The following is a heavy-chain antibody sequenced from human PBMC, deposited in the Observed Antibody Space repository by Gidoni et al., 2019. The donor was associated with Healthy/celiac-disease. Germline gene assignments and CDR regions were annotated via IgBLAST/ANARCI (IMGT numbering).Heavy chain of an antibody. J-gene: IGHJ6*02. Sequence: QVQLQQWGAGLLKPSETLSLTCAVYGGSFSGYYWSWIRQPPGKGLEWIGEINHSGSTNYNPSLKSRVTISVDTSKNQFPLKLSSVTAADTAVYYCASGRYCSSTSCYLRSYYYYGMDVWGQGTTVTVSS. CDR1: GGSFSGYY. CDR3: ASGRYCSSTSCYLRSYYYYGMDV. V-gene: IGHV4-34*01. CDR2: INHSGST. D-gene: IGHD2-2*01.